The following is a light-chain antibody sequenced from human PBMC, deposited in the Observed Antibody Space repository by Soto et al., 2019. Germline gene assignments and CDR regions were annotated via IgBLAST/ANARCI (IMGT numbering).Light chain of an antibody. CDR2: GAS. CDR1: QSVNSD. Sequence: EIVMTQSPATLSVSPGERTTLSCRASQSVNSDLAWYEQKPGQAPRXLIYGASTRATGIPVRFSGSGSGTEFTITISSLQSEDCAVYDCHQYDGGPYTFGQGTKVDIK. V-gene: IGKV3-15*01. CDR3: HQYDGGPYT. J-gene: IGKJ2*01.